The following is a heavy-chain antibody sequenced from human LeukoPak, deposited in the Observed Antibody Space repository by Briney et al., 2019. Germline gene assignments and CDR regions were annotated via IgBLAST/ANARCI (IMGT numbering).Heavy chain of an antibody. CDR3: ARDGASSGYYGYPHFDY. Sequence: GGSLRLSCAASGFTFSSYWMSWVRQAPGKGLEWVANIKQDGSEKYYVDSVKGRFTISRDNAKNSLYLQMNSLRAEDTAVYYCARDGASSGYYGYPHFDYWGQRTLVTVSS. V-gene: IGHV3-7*01. D-gene: IGHD3-22*01. J-gene: IGHJ4*02. CDR1: GFTFSSYW. CDR2: IKQDGSEK.